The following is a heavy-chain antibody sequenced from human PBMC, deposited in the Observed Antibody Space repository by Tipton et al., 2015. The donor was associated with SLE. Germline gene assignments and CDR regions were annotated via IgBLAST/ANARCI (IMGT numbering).Heavy chain of an antibody. Sequence: SGFTFSSYGMHWVRQAPGKGLEWVAVIWYDGSNKYYADSVKGRFTISRDNSKNTLYLQMNSLRAEDTAVYYCARGYYDILTGYYPTPDAFDIWGQGTMVTVSS. CDR2: IWYDGSNK. J-gene: IGHJ3*02. V-gene: IGHV3-33*01. CDR1: GFTFSSYG. CDR3: ARGYYDILTGYYPTPDAFDI. D-gene: IGHD3-9*01.